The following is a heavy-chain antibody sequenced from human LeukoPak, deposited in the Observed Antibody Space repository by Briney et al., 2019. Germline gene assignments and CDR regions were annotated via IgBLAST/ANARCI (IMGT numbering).Heavy chain of an antibody. CDR2: ISYDGSNK. J-gene: IGHJ6*02. CDR1: GFTFSSYG. CDR3: AKDLYYGSGSHTYSYYYYGMDV. D-gene: IGHD3-10*01. V-gene: IGHV3-30*18. Sequence: AGGSLRLSCAASGFTFSSYGMHWVRQAPGKGLEWVAVISYDGSNKYYADSVKGRFTISRDNSKNTLYLQMNSLRAEDTAVYYCAKDLYYGSGSHTYSYYYYGMDVWGQGTTVTVSS.